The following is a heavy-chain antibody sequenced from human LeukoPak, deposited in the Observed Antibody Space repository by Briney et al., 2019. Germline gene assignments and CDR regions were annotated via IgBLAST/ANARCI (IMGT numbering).Heavy chain of an antibody. J-gene: IGHJ6*01. Sequence: GGSLRLSCAASGFTFSSYTMNWVRQAPGKGLEWVSYISSSSSYIYYADSVKGRFTISRDNAENSLYLQMISLRAEDTAVYYCARGSEGYCSGGGCYYGMDVWGQGTTVTVSS. CDR3: ARGSEGYCSGGGCYYGMDV. CDR1: GFTFSSYT. D-gene: IGHD2-15*01. V-gene: IGHV3-21*01. CDR2: ISSSSSYI.